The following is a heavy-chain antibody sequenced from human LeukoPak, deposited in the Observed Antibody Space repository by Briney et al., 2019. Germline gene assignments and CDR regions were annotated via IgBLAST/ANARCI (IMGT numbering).Heavy chain of an antibody. CDR2: IYYSGST. D-gene: IGHD5-18*01. V-gene: IGHV4-31*03. Sequence: SQTLSLTCTVSGGSINGGGYYWSWIRQHPGKGLEWIGYIYYSGSTYYNPSLKSRVTISVDTSKNQFSLKLSSVTAADTAVYYCARVPPRTAMGPYFDYWGQGTLVTVSS. J-gene: IGHJ4*02. CDR1: GGSINGGGYY. CDR3: ARVPPRTAMGPYFDY.